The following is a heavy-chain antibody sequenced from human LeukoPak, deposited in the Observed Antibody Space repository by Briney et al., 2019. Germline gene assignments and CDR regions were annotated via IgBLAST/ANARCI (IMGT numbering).Heavy chain of an antibody. CDR3: ARDSGYCSSTSCRRDY. Sequence: ASVKVSCKASGYTFTSYDINWVRQATGQGLEWMGWMNPNSGNTGYAQKFQGRVTMTRHTSISTAYMELSSLRSEDTAVYYCARDSGYCSSTSCRRDYWGQGTLVTVSS. CDR1: GYTFTSYD. V-gene: IGHV1-8*01. J-gene: IGHJ4*02. CDR2: MNPNSGNT. D-gene: IGHD2-2*01.